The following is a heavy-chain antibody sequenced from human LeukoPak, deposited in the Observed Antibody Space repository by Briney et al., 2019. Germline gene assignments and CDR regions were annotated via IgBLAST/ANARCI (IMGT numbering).Heavy chain of an antibody. V-gene: IGHV3-7*01. J-gene: IGHJ4*02. CDR1: GFTFSRYW. CDR3: ARVTYQLLLWYYFDY. Sequence: GGSLRLSCAASGFTFSRYWMSWVRQAPGKGLEWVANIKQEGSEKYYVESVKGRFTISRDNAKNSLYLQMNSLRAEDTAVYYCARVTYQLLLWYYFDYWGQGTLVTVSS. D-gene: IGHD2-2*01. CDR2: IKQEGSEK.